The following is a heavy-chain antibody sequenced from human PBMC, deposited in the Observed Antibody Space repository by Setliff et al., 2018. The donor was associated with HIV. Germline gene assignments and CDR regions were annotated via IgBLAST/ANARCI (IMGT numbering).Heavy chain of an antibody. V-gene: IGHV4-61*02. Sequence: TLSLTCTASGGSISSGDYYWTWIRQPAGKGLQWIGRIHTSGNTNYNPSLKSRVTISVDTSKNQFSLKLSAVTAADTAVYYCARDHVFGSRTGFDPWGPGILVTVSS. CDR3: ARDHVFGSRTGFDP. D-gene: IGHD3-10*01. J-gene: IGHJ5*02. CDR2: IHTSGNT. CDR1: GGSISSGDYY.